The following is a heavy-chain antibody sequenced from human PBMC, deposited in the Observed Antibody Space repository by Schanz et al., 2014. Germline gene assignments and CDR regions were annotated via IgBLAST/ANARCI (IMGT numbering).Heavy chain of an antibody. Sequence: QVRLVQSGAEVKKPGASVKVSCKASGYTFTGYHMHWVRQAPGQGLEWMGRISPSSGGTNYAQNFQGRVTMTKDTSINTVYMELSTLTSDDTAVYYCARESVSRTRLFDPWGQGTLVTVSS. V-gene: IGHV1-2*06. CDR1: GYTFTGYH. CDR2: ISPSSGGT. CDR3: ARESVSRTRLFDP. D-gene: IGHD3-3*01. J-gene: IGHJ5*02.